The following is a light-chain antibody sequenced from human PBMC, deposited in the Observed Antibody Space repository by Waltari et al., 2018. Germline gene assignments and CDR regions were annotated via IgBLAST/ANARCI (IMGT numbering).Light chain of an antibody. Sequence: QSVLTQPPSVSGAPGQRVTLPCPESSYNIRAASEVTWYQHLPVTAPKLVIYRNNIRPSGVPDRISGSRSGTSASLAITGLQAEDEADYYCQSYDIGLSGCWVFGTGTKVTVL. J-gene: IGLJ1*01. CDR1: SYNIRAASE. V-gene: IGLV1-40*01. CDR2: RNN. CDR3: QSYDIGLSGCWV.